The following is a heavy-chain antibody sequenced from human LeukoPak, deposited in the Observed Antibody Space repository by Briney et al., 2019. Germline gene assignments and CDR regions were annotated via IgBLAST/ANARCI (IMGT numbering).Heavy chain of an antibody. CDR2: INSDGSST. CDR1: GFTFSSYW. D-gene: IGHD3-22*01. CDR3: ARAGLPYYYDSSGNWFDP. V-gene: IGHV3-74*01. Sequence: GGSLRLSCAASGFTFSSYWMHWVRQAPGKGLVWVSRINSDGSSTSYADSVKGRFTISRDNAKNTLYLQMNSLRAEDTAVYYCARAGLPYYYDSSGNWFDPWGQGTLVTVSS. J-gene: IGHJ5*02.